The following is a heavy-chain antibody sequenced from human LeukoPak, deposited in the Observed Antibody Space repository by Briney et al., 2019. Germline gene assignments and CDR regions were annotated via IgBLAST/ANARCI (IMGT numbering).Heavy chain of an antibody. Sequence: SVKVSCKASGGTFSSYAISWVRQAPGQGLEWMGGIIPIFGTANYAQKFQGRVTITADESTSTAYMELSSLRSEDTAVYYCARARGYSGYDLKAYFDYWGQGTLVTVSS. CDR2: IIPIFGTA. CDR1: GGTFSSYA. CDR3: ARARGYSGYDLKAYFDY. D-gene: IGHD5-12*01. V-gene: IGHV1-69*13. J-gene: IGHJ4*02.